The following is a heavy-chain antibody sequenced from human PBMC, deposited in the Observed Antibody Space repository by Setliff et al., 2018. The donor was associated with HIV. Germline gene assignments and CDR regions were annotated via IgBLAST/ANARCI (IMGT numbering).Heavy chain of an antibody. CDR3: GKDIPGPAINSGRIKSWFDP. D-gene: IGHD6-19*01. J-gene: IGHJ5*02. V-gene: IGHV1-46*01. CDR1: GYTFTSDY. Sequence: ASVKVSCKAYGYTFTSDYIHWVRQAPGQGLEWMGIINRAGNPTSYAQKFQGRLTMTRDTSSNTVYMELSSLRSDAAAVYYCGKDIPGPAINSGRIKSWFDPWGEGTRVTVSS. CDR2: INRAGNPT.